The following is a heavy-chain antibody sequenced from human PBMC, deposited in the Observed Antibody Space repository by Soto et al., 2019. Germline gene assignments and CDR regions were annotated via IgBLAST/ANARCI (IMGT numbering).Heavy chain of an antibody. J-gene: IGHJ6*03. CDR1: GYTFTSYA. V-gene: IGHV1-3*01. CDR2: INAGNGNT. Sequence: ASVKVSCKASGYTFTSYAMHWVRQAPGQRLEWMGWINAGNGNTKYSQKFQGRVTITRDTSASTAYMELSSLRSEDTAVYYCARGSXYYYYYYYMDVWGKGTTVTVSS. CDR3: ARGSXYYYYYYYMDV.